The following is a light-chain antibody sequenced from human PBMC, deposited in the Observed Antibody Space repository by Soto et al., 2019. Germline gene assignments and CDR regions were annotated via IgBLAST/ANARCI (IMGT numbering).Light chain of an antibody. CDR3: QQYCSSPPTWT. J-gene: IGKJ1*01. Sequence: EIVLTQSPGTLSLSVGERATLSCRASQSVSFSYLTWYQQKPGQAPRLLIYGASSRATGIPDRFSGSGSGTDFTLTISRLEPEDFAVYYCQQYCSSPPTWTFGQGTKVEIK. V-gene: IGKV3-20*01. CDR1: QSVSFSY. CDR2: GAS.